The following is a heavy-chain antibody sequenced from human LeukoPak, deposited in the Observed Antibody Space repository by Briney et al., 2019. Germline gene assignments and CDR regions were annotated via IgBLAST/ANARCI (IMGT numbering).Heavy chain of an antibody. CDR1: GGSISSSSYY. D-gene: IGHD6-19*01. CDR2: IYYSGST. CDR3: ARAVAGNTLGVDY. J-gene: IGHJ4*02. V-gene: IGHV4-39*07. Sequence: KSSETLSLTCTVSGGSISSSSYYWGWIRQPPGKGLEWIGSIYYSGSTYYNPSLKSRVTISVDTSKNQFSLKLSSVTAADTAVYYCARAVAGNTLGVDYWGQGTLVTASS.